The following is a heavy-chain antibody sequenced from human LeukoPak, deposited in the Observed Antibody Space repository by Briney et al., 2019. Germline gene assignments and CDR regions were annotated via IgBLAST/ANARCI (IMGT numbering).Heavy chain of an antibody. J-gene: IGHJ4*02. CDR3: AKDGGYCSTTSCYTPYYFDY. D-gene: IGHD2-2*02. V-gene: IGHV3-23*01. CDR1: GFTFNNYD. Sequence: GGSLRLSCATSGFTFNNYDMNWVRQAPGKGLEWVSSISPSGGSTYYADSVKGRFTISRDNSNNTLYLQMNSLRAEDTAIYYCAKDGGYCSTTSCYTPYYFDYWGQGTLVTVSS. CDR2: ISPSGGST.